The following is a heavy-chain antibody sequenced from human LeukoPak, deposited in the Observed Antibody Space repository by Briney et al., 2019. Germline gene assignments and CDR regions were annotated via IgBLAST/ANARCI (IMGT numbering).Heavy chain of an antibody. J-gene: IGHJ6*03. CDR2: INQDGSEN. CDR3: ARGNYDFVWGRYLPPIFYVDV. Sequence: GGSLRLSCGASGFTFSDYWMSWVRQAPGKGLEWVANINQDGSENSSVDSVKGRFTISRDNVNNSLFLQMNSLGVEDTAEYYCARGNYDFVWGRYLPPIFYVDVWGKGTAVTVSS. D-gene: IGHD3-16*02. CDR1: GFTFSDYW. V-gene: IGHV3-7*01.